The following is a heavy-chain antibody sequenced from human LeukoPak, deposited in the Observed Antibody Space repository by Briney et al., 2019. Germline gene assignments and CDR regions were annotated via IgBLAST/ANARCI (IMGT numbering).Heavy chain of an antibody. CDR1: GFTFSSYA. J-gene: IGHJ6*02. D-gene: IGHD3-3*01. CDR3: VKGRDWSGYWIYYYYGMDV. Sequence: GGSLRLSCAASGFTFSSYAMHWVRQAPGKGLEYVSAISSNGGSTYYADSVKGRFTISRDNSKNTLYLQMSSLRAEDTAVYYCVKGRDWSGYWIYYYYGMDVWGQGTTVTVSS. V-gene: IGHV3-64D*09. CDR2: ISSNGGST.